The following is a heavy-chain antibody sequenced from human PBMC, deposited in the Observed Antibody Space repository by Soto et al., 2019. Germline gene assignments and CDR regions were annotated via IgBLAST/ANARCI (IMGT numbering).Heavy chain of an antibody. CDR3: ASQSIGSSNRDYYYYYGMDV. J-gene: IGHJ6*02. D-gene: IGHD6-6*01. V-gene: IGHV1-3*01. CDR2: INAGNGNT. Sequence: GASVKVSCKASGYTFTSYAMHWVRQAPGQRLEWMGWINAGNGNTKYSQKFQGRVTITRDTSASTAYMELSSLRSEDTAVYYCASQSIGSSNRDYYYYYGMDVWGQGTTVTVS. CDR1: GYTFTSYA.